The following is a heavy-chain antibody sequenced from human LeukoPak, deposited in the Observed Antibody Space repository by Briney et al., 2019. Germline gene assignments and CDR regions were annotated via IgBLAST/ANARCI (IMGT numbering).Heavy chain of an antibody. CDR3: ARSSSSVTMVRGVINNWFDP. Sequence: ASVKVSCKASGYTFTSYAMNWVRQAPGQGLEWMGWINTNTGNPTYAQGFTGRFVFSLDTSVSTAYLQISSLKAEDTAVYYCARSSSSVTMVRGVINNWFDPWGQGTLVTVSS. D-gene: IGHD3-10*01. J-gene: IGHJ5*02. CDR1: GYTFTSYA. V-gene: IGHV7-4-1*02. CDR2: INTNTGNP.